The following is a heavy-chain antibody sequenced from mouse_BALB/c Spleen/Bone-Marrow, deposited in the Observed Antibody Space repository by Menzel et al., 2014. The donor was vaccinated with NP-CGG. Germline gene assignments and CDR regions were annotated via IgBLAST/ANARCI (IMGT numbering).Heavy chain of an antibody. Sequence: VQLQQSGAELVKPGASVKLSCKASGYTFTSYWMHWVKQRPGRGLEWIGEINPSNGRTNYNEKFKSKATLTVDKSSSTAYMQLSSLTSEDSAVYYCARSDGYYPYYYAMDYWGQGTSVTVSS. J-gene: IGHJ4*01. V-gene: IGHV1S81*02. CDR1: GYTFTSYW. D-gene: IGHD2-3*01. CDR3: ARSDGYYPYYYAMDY. CDR2: INPSNGRT.